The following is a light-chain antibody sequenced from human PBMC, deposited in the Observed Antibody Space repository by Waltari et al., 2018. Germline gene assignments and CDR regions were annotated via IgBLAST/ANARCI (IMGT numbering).Light chain of an antibody. Sequence: QFALTPPRPVSGSPGQSVTLSRTRTSRDVGGYNYVSWYQQHPGKAPHLIIYDFSKRPSGVPDRFSGSKSGNAASLTISGLQAENEADYYCCSYAGSYTVVFGGGTKLTVL. J-gene: IGLJ2*01. CDR3: CSYAGSYTVV. V-gene: IGLV2-11*01. CDR2: DFS. CDR1: SRDVGGYNY.